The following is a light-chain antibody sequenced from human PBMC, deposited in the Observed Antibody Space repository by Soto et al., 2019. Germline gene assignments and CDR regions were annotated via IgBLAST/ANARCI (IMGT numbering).Light chain of an antibody. J-gene: IGKJ5*01. CDR1: QSVSSN. CDR3: QQYNNWPRT. CDR2: GAS. Sequence: IVMTQSPATLSGSPGGRATLSCRASQSVSSNLAWYQQKPGQAPRLLIYGASTRATGIPARFSGSGSGTEFTLTISSLQSEDFAVYYCQQYNNWPRTFGQGTRLEIK. V-gene: IGKV3-15*01.